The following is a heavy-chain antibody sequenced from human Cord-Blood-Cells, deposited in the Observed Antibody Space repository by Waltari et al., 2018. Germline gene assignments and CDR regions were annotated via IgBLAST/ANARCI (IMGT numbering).Heavy chain of an antibody. CDR2: IRSKAYGGTK. CDR1: GFTFGHYA. D-gene: IGHD3-10*01. J-gene: IGHJ4*02. V-gene: IGHV3-49*05. Sequence: EVQLVESGGGLVKPGRSLRLSCTASGFTFGHYAMSWFRQAPGKGLEWVGFIRSKAYGGTKEYAASVKGRFTISRDDSKSIAYLQMNSLKTEDTAVYYCTRGHGSGSYSTDFDYWGQGTLVTVSS. CDR3: TRGHGSGSYSTDFDY.